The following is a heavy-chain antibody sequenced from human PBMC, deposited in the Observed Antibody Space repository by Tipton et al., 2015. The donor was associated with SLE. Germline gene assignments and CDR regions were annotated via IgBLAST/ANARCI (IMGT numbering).Heavy chain of an antibody. D-gene: IGHD5-18*01. Sequence: TLSLTCTISGDSISNYFWNWIRQTPGKGLEWIGYIYYSGSTNYNPSLKSRVSISGDTSKNQFSLKLSSVTAADTAVYYCARDGWLQLFDYWGQGTLVTVSP. CDR1: GDSISNYF. CDR2: IYYSGST. V-gene: IGHV4-59*12. J-gene: IGHJ4*02. CDR3: ARDGWLQLFDY.